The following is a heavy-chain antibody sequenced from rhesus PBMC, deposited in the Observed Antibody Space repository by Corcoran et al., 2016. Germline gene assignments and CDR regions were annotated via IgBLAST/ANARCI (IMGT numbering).Heavy chain of an antibody. CDR3: ARWQQRRIIH. Sequence: QVQLQESGPGVVKPSETLSPTCAVSGGSFSSYWWSWIRQPPGKRLEWIGEINFNTGSPIYNPSLTSRVTISKDASKTQCSLVLYSVTAADTAVYFWARWQQRRIIHWGQGVLVTVSS. CDR1: GGSFSSYW. D-gene: IGHD6-31*01. J-gene: IGHJ4*01. CDR2: INFNTGSP. V-gene: IGHV4-80*01.